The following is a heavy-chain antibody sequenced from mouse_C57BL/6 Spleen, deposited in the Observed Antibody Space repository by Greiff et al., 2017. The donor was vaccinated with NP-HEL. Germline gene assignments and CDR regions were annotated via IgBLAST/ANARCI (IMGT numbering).Heavy chain of an antibody. D-gene: IGHD1-2*01. Sequence: QVQLQQPGAELVRPGTSVKLSCKASGYTFTSYWMHWVKQRPGQGLEWIGVIDPSDSYTNYNQKFKGKATLTVDTSSSTAYMQLSSLTSEDSAVYYCARGAATDYFDYWGQGTTLTVSS. CDR1: GYTFTSYW. CDR3: ARGAATDYFDY. CDR2: IDPSDSYT. V-gene: IGHV1-59*01. J-gene: IGHJ2*01.